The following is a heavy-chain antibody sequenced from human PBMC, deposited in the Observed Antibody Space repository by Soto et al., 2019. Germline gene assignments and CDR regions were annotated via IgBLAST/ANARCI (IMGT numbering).Heavy chain of an antibody. CDR2: IFHTGAT. CDR1: GSSVTDSDW. CDR3: ARRFLEWGDAFDV. V-gene: IGHV4-28*01. Sequence: QVNLQESGPGLVRPSDTLSLTCVVSGSSVTDSDWWVWIRQPPGKGLEWVGSIFHTGATYSNPSLKYRVFFSVGKSKTHFSLWLTSATPLYTAVYFCARRFLEWGDAFDVWGQGALVTVSS. D-gene: IGHD3-3*01. J-gene: IGHJ3*01.